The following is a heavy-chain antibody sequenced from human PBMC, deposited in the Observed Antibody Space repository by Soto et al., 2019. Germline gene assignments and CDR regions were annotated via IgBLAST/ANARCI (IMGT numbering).Heavy chain of an antibody. D-gene: IGHD3-22*01. CDR3: ARANYYDSH. J-gene: IGHJ4*02. Sequence: PSETLSLTCAVYGGSFSGYYWSWIRQPPGKGLEWIGEINHSGSTNYNPSLKSRVTISVGTSKNQFSLKLSSVTAADTAVYYCARANYYDSHWGQGTLVTVSS. V-gene: IGHV4-34*01. CDR1: GGSFSGYY. CDR2: INHSGST.